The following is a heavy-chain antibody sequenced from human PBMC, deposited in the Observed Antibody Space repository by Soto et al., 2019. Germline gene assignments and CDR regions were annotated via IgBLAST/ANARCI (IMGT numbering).Heavy chain of an antibody. CDR2: ISGSGGST. D-gene: IGHD6-13*01. J-gene: IGHJ6*03. CDR3: AKGHRGQIAAAGPYYYYYYMDV. V-gene: IGHV3-23*01. CDR1: GFTFSSYA. Sequence: GGSLRLSCAASGFTFSSYAMSWVRQAPGKGLEWVSAISGSGGSTYYADSVKGRFTISRDNSKNTLYLQMNSLRAEDTAVYYCAKGHRGQIAAAGPYYYYYYMDVWGKGTTVTVSS.